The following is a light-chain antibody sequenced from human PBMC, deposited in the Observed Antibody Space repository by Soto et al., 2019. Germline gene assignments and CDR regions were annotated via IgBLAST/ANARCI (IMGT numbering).Light chain of an antibody. Sequence: QLVLTQPPSVSGAPGQRVTISCTGSSSNIGAGYDVHWYQQVPGTAPKLLIYGNSNRPSGVPDRFSGSKSGASASLAITGLQAEDEADYYCQSYDSTLSASVFGTGTKLTVL. CDR1: SSNIGAGYD. CDR2: GNS. V-gene: IGLV1-40*01. J-gene: IGLJ1*01. CDR3: QSYDSTLSASV.